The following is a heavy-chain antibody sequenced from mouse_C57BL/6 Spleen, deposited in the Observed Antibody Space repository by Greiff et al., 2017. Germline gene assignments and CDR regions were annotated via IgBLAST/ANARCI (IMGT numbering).Heavy chain of an antibody. J-gene: IGHJ2*01. D-gene: IGHD2-3*01. CDR1: GYTFTSYW. V-gene: IGHV1-50*01. Sequence: QVQLQQPGAELVKPGASVKLSCKASGYTFTSYWMQWVKQRPGQGLEWIGEIDPSDSYTNYNQKFKGKATLTVDTSSSTAYMQLSSLTSADSAVYYCARGDGPDYWGQGTTLTVSS. CDR3: ARGDGPDY. CDR2: IDPSDSYT.